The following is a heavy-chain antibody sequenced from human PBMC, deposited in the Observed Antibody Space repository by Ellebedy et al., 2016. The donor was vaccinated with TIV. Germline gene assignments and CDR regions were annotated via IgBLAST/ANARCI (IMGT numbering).Heavy chain of an antibody. V-gene: IGHV3-21*01. J-gene: IGHJ4*02. Sequence: GESLKISCAASGLTFSSYSMRWVRQAPGKGLEWVSSISSSSRFIYYADSVRGRFTISRDNAKNSLYLQMSSLRAEDTAVFYCARDLRGTMVRGIINLWGQGTLVTVSS. CDR3: ARDLRGTMVRGIINL. D-gene: IGHD3-10*01. CDR2: ISSSSRFI. CDR1: GLTFSSYS.